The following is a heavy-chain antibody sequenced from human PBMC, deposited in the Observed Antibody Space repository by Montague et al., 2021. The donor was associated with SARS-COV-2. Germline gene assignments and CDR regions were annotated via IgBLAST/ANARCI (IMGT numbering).Heavy chain of an antibody. V-gene: IGHV4-39*07. D-gene: IGHD5-12*01. CDR1: GGSISSSSYY. Sequence: ETLSLTCTVSGGSISSSSYYWGWIRQPPGKGLEWIGSIYYSGSTHYNPSLKSRVTTSVDPSKNQFSLKLSSVTAADTAVYFCARRGYTGSDYFDYWGQGTLVTVSS. CDR2: IYYSGST. J-gene: IGHJ4*02. CDR3: ARRGYTGSDYFDY.